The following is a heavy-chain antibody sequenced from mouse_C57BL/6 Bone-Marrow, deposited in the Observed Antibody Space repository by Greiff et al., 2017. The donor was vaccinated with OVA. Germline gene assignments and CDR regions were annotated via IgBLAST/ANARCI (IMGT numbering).Heavy chain of an antibody. J-gene: IGHJ2*01. Sequence: EVKLVESGGDLVKPGGSLKLSCAASGFTFSSYGMSWVRQTPDKRLEWVATISSGGSYTYYPDSVKGRFTISRDNAKNTLYLQMSSLKSEDTAMYYCARHYYGSSPHYWGQGTTLTVSS. D-gene: IGHD1-1*01. CDR2: ISSGGSYT. V-gene: IGHV5-6*01. CDR1: GFTFSSYG. CDR3: ARHYYGSSPHY.